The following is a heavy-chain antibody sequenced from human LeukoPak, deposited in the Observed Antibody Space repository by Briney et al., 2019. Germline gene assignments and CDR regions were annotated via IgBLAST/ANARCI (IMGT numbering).Heavy chain of an antibody. CDR2: ISGSGGST. CDR3: AKENLPAGMGFDY. V-gene: IGHV3-23*01. D-gene: IGHD2-2*01. CDR1: GFTLSDAW. Sequence: PGGSLRLSCEVSGFTLSDAWMAWVRQAPGKGLEWVSAISGSGGSTYYADSVKGRFTISRDNSKNTLYLQMNSLRVEDTAVYYCAKENLPAGMGFDYWGQGTLVTVSS. J-gene: IGHJ4*02.